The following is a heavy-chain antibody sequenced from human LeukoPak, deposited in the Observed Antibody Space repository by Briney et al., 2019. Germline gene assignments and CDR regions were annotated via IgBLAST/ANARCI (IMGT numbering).Heavy chain of an antibody. CDR2: ISWNSGSI. V-gene: IGHV3-9*01. CDR3: AKLATGRIVVVPAARTFDY. Sequence: GRSLRLSCAASGFTFDDYAMHWVRQAPGKGLEWVSGISWNSGSIGYADSVKGRFTISRDNAKNSLYLQMNSLRAEDTALYYCAKLATGRIVVVPAARTFDYWGQGTLVTVSS. J-gene: IGHJ4*02. D-gene: IGHD2-2*01. CDR1: GFTFDDYA.